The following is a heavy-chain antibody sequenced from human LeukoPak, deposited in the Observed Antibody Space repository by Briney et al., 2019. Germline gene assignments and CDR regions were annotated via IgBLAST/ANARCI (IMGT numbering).Heavy chain of an antibody. J-gene: IGHJ5*02. CDR3: AADAQGYSSSWFDP. CDR2: IVVGSGNT. D-gene: IGHD6-13*01. V-gene: IGHV1-58*01. Sequence: SVKVSCKASGFTFTSSAVQWVRQARGQRLEWIGWIVVGSGNTNYAQKFQERVTFTRDMSTSTAYMELSSLRSEDTAVYYCAADAQGYSSSWFDPWGQGTLVTVPS. CDR1: GFTFTSSA.